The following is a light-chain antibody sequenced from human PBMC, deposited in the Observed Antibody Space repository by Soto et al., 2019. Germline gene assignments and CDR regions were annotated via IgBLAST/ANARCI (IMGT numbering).Light chain of an antibody. CDR1: QSISRW. V-gene: IGKV1-5*01. J-gene: IGKJ5*01. Sequence: DIQMTQSPSTLSASVADRVTITWRASQSISRWLAWYKQKPGKAPKLLINDASSLKSGVPSRFRGSGSGTEFTLTISGLKPYDFEAYYCQQYNTFTHTFGQGTRLEIK. CDR2: DAS. CDR3: QQYNTFTHT.